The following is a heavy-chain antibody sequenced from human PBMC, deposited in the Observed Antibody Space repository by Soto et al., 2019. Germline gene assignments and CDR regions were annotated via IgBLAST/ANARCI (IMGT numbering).Heavy chain of an antibody. CDR1: GGSISNGYSY. J-gene: IGHJ4*02. V-gene: IGHV4-31*03. CDR3: ARWVEVSLDYFDS. D-gene: IGHD2-15*01. CDR2: IYHSGRT. Sequence: SETLSLTCTVSGGSISNGYSYGSWVRQNPGKGLEWIGHIYHSGRTYYNPSLKSRVTISVDTSMNQFSLNLSSMTAADTAVYYCARWVEVSLDYFDSWGQGTPVTVS.